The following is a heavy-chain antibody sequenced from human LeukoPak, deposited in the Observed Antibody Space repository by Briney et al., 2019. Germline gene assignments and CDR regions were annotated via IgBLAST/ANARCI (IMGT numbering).Heavy chain of an antibody. V-gene: IGHV4-59*01. CDR2: LYYSGST. J-gene: IGHJ4*02. Sequence: SETLPLTCTVSGDSIGIYYWSWIRQPPGKGLEWIGYLYYSGSTNYNPSLKSRVTISVDTSKNQFSLKLSSVTAADTAVYYCARGGSGWPYYFDYWGQGTLVTVSS. CDR1: GDSIGIYY. CDR3: ARGGSGWPYYFDY. D-gene: IGHD6-19*01.